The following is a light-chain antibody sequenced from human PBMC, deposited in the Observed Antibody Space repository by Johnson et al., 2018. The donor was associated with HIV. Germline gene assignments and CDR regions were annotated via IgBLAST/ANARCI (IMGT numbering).Light chain of an antibody. CDR2: ENN. J-gene: IGLJ1*01. V-gene: IGLV1-51*02. Sequence: QSLLTQPPSVSAAPGQKVSISCSGNSSSIGSNYVSWYQQLPGAAPKLLIFENNKRPSGIPGRFSGSKSGPSATLGITGLQTGDEADYYCGTWDSSLTSYVFGAGTKVTVL. CDR3: GTWDSSLTSYV. CDR1: SSSIGSNY.